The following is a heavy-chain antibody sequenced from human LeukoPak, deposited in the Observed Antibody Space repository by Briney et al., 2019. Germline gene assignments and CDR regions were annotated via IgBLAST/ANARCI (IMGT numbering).Heavy chain of an antibody. CDR2: ISYSGST. CDR1: GGSISSDY. D-gene: IGHD3-16*02. CDR3: ARQAYDYVWGSYREDRFDY. J-gene: IGHJ4*02. V-gene: IGHV4-59*01. Sequence: PSETLSLTCSVSGGSISSDYWIWIRQPPGKGLEWIGHISYSGSTNYNPSLKSRVTMSVDTSKNQFNLKLSSVTAADTAVYYCARQAYDYVWGSYREDRFDYWGQGTLVTVSS.